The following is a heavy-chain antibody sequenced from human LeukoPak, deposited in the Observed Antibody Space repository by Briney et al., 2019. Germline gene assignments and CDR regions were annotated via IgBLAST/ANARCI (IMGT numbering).Heavy chain of an antibody. CDR1: GYTFTGYY. D-gene: IGHD2-8*01. CDR3: AREDCTNGVCYYIDY. J-gene: IGHJ4*02. V-gene: IGHV1-46*01. Sequence: GASVKVSCKASGYTFTGYYMHWVRQAPGQGLEWMGIINPSGGSTSYAQKFQGRVTMTRDTSTSTVYMELSSLRSEDTAVYYCAREDCTNGVCYYIDYWGQGTLVTVSS. CDR2: INPSGGST.